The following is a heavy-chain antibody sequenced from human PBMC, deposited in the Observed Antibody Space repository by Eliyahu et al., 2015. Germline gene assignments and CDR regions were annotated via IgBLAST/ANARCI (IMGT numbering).Heavy chain of an antibody. J-gene: IGHJ6*02. CDR1: GFXFSSYG. V-gene: IGHV3-30*03. D-gene: IGHD6-13*01. Sequence: QVQLVESGGGVVQPGXSLRLSCXASGFXFSSYGMHWVRQAPGKGLEWVAVISYDGSNKYYADSVKGRFTISRDNSKNTLYLQMNSLRAEDTAVYYCARAQKEQPYGMDVWGQGTTVTVSS. CDR2: ISYDGSNK. CDR3: ARAQKEQPYGMDV.